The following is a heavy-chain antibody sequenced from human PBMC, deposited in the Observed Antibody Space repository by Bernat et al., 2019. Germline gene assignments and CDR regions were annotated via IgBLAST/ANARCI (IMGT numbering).Heavy chain of an antibody. V-gene: IGHV4-39*01. J-gene: IGHJ4*02. Sequence: QLQLQESGPGLVKPSETLSLTCTVSGGSISSSSYYWGWIRQPPGKGLEWIGSIYYSGSTYYNPSLKSRVTISVDTSKNQFSLKLSSVTAADTAVYYCASITMVRGVMDWGQGTLVTVSS. D-gene: IGHD3-10*01. CDR2: IYYSGST. CDR3: ASITMVRGVMD. CDR1: GGSISSSSYY.